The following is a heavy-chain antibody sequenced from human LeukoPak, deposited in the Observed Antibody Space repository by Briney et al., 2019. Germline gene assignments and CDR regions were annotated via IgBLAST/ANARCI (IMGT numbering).Heavy chain of an antibody. CDR1: GFTVSSNY. J-gene: IGHJ4*02. CDR3: ARLGSSSWYVY. D-gene: IGHD6-13*01. CDR2: IYSGGST. V-gene: IGHV3-53*01. Sequence: GGSLRLSCAASGFTVSSNYMSWVRQAPGKGLEWVSVIYSGGSTYYADSVKGRFTISRDNSKNTLYLQMNSLRAEDTAVYYCARLGSSSWYVYWGQGTLVTVSS.